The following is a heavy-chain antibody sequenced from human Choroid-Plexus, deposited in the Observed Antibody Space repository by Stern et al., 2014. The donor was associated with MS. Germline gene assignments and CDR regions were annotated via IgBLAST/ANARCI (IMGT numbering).Heavy chain of an antibody. CDR3: ARAYTYYSNSAGY. D-gene: IGHD3-10*01. CDR1: GGTFSSYE. CDR2: IIPTFATP. V-gene: IGHV1-69*01. Sequence: QMQLVQSGAEVKKPGSSVKVSCKASGGTFSSYEITWVRQAPGQGLEWMGGIIPTFATPTYAQKFQDRVTISADESTRTAYMELSSLKSEDTAIYFCARAYTYYSNSAGYWGQGTLVTVSS. J-gene: IGHJ4*02.